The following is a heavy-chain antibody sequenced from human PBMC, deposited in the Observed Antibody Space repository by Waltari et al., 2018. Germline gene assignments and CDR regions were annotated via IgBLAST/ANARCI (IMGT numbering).Heavy chain of an antibody. J-gene: IGHJ3*02. V-gene: IGHV3-9*01. CDR2: ISWNSGSI. Sequence: EVQLVESGGGLVQPGRSRRLSWAASGFTFDDYPIPGLRQAPGKGLEWVSGISWNSGSIGYADSVKGRFTISRDNAKNSLYLQMNSLRAEDTALYYCAKDIAYDSSVSAFDIWGQGTMVTVSS. CDR3: AKDIAYDSSVSAFDI. D-gene: IGHD3-22*01. CDR1: GFTFDDYP.